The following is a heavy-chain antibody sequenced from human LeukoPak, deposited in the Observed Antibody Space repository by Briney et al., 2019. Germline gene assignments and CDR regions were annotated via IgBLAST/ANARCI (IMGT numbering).Heavy chain of an antibody. J-gene: IGHJ1*01. D-gene: IGHD3-22*01. V-gene: IGHV3-15*07. CDR1: GFSFSYYV. CDR3: TTDRYYDNSELQFQH. Sequence: GGSLRLSCAGSGFSFSYYVMHWVRQAPGKGLEWLGRIKRETDGGTIDYAAPVKGRFTISRDDSRNTLYLQMDSLKIEDTAVYYCTTDRYYDNSELQFQHWGQGTLVTVSS. CDR2: IKRETDGGTI.